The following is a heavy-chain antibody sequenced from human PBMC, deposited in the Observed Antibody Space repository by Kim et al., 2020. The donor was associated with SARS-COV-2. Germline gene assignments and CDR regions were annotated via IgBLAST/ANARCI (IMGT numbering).Heavy chain of an antibody. CDR1: GGSISSSSYY. D-gene: IGHD4-17*01. J-gene: IGHJ4*02. Sequence: SETLSLTCTVSGGSISSSSYYWGWIRQPPGQGLEWIGSIYYSGRTYYNPSLKSRFTISVDTSKNQFSLKPSSVTAADTAVYYCARQGDYVSDTSFDYWGQGTLVTVSS. V-gene: IGHV4-39*01. CDR2: IYYSGRT. CDR3: ARQGDYVSDTSFDY.